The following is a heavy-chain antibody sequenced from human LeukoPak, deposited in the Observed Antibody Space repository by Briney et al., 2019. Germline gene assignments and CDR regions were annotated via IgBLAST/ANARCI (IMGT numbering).Heavy chain of an antibody. CDR2: INQDGSEK. CDR3: ARAADGSGSYYEYYFDY. V-gene: IGHV3-7*02. D-gene: IGHD3-10*01. CDR1: SFIFSNYW. J-gene: IGHJ4*02. Sequence: GGSLRLSCAASSFIFSNYWMSWVRQAPGKGLEWVANINQDGSEKYYVDSVKGRFTISRDNANNSLSLQMNSLRDEDTAVYYCARAADGSGSYYEYYFDYWGQGTLVTVSS.